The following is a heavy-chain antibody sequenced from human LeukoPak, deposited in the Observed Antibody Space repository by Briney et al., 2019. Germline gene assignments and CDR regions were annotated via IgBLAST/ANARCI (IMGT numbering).Heavy chain of an antibody. CDR2: ISYGGSA. J-gene: IGHJ4*02. D-gene: IGHD6-19*01. CDR3: ARIAVAGTLFDY. Sequence: SETLSLTCTVSGGSISSSSYYWGWIRQPPGKGLEWIGSISYGGSAYYSPSLKSRVTISVDTSKNQFSLRLSSVTAADTAVYYCARIAVAGTLFDYWGQGTLVTVSS. V-gene: IGHV4-39*07. CDR1: GGSISSSSYY.